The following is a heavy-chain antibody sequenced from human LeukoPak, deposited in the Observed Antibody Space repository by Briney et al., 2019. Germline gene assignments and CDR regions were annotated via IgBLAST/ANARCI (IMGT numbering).Heavy chain of an antibody. Sequence: ASVEVSCKASGYTLTNYLLYWVRQAPGQGLEWMGITNPSGGSTSYAQKFQGRVTMTRDTSTSTVYMELSSLRSEDTAVYYCARGHSSGYYWLDYWGQETLVTVSS. V-gene: IGHV1-46*01. J-gene: IGHJ4*02. CDR2: TNPSGGST. CDR3: ARGHSSGYYWLDY. D-gene: IGHD3-22*01. CDR1: GYTLTNYL.